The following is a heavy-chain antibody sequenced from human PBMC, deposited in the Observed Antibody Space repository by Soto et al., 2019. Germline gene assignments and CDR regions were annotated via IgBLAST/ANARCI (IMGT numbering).Heavy chain of an antibody. D-gene: IGHD2-8*01. CDR2: ISSSSSTI. V-gene: IGHV3-48*02. J-gene: IGHJ6*02. CDR3: VLTVYAEPFVGYYYGMDV. CDR1: GFTFSSYS. Sequence: EVQLVESGGGLVQPGGSLRLSCAASGFTFSSYSMNWVRQAPGKGLGWVSYISSSSSTIYYADSVKGRFTISRDNAKNSLYLQMNSLRDEDTAVYYCVLTVYAEPFVGYYYGMDVWGQGTTVTVSS.